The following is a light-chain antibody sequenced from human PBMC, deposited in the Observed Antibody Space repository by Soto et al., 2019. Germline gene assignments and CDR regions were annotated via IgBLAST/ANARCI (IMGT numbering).Light chain of an antibody. V-gene: IGKV3-20*01. Sequence: EILLTQSPGTLSLSPGERATLSCRASHTITNNYLAWYKQKPGQAPRLLIYGASSRATGIPLRFSGSGSGTDSTLTISRMEPEDFAVYYCHQYGGAGTFGHGTKVDIK. CDR1: HTITNNY. CDR3: HQYGGAGT. J-gene: IGKJ1*01. CDR2: GAS.